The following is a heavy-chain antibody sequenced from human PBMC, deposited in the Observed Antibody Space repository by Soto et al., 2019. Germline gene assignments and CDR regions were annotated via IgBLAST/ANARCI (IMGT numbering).Heavy chain of an antibody. CDR2: INPNSGGT. CDR3: ARARVGIFGVVAQIEYGMDV. Sequence: QVQLVQSGAEVKKPGASVKVSCKASGYTFTGYYMHWVRQAPGQGLEWMGWINPNSGGTNYAQKFQGWVTMTRDTSISTAYMELSRLRSDDTAVYYCARARVGIFGVVAQIEYGMDVWGQGTTVTVSS. J-gene: IGHJ6*02. V-gene: IGHV1-2*04. CDR1: GYTFTGYY. D-gene: IGHD3-3*01.